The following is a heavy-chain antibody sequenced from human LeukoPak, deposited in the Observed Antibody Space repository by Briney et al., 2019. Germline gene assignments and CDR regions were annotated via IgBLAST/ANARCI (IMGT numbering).Heavy chain of an antibody. D-gene: IGHD2-21*01. J-gene: IGHJ6*03. Sequence: SETLSLTCTVSGGSISSYYWSWIRQPPGKGLEWIGYIYYSGSTNYNPSLKSRVTISVDTSKNQFSLKLSSVTAADTAVYYCARDSSHSCGGDCYRNHYYYYYYMDVWGKGTTVTVSS. V-gene: IGHV4-59*01. CDR1: GGSISSYY. CDR2: IYYSGST. CDR3: ARDSSHSCGGDCYRNHYYYYYYMDV.